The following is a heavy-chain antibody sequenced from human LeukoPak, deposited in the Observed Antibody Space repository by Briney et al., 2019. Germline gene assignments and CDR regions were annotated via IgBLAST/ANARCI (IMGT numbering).Heavy chain of an antibody. CDR1: GGSISSSSYY. CDR2: IYYSGNT. V-gene: IGHV4-39*01. CDR3: ARRYGSGSYYFGY. Sequence: PSETLSLTCTVSGGSISSSSYYWGWIRQPPGKGLEWIGNIYYSGNTYYNPSLKSRVTISVDTSKNQFSLKLRSVSATDTAVYYCARRYGSGSYYFGYWGQGTLVTVSS. D-gene: IGHD3-10*01. J-gene: IGHJ4*02.